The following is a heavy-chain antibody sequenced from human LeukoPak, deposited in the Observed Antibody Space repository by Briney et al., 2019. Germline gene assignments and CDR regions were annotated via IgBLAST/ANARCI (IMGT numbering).Heavy chain of an antibody. Sequence: EGSLRLSCVVSGFPFSNSWMYWVRQAPGEGREGVANIKKDGSGISYVDSVKGRFIISRDNTRNSLYLQMNSLTVEDTAVYFCAGGNATDVWGKGTAVTVSS. CDR3: AGGNATDV. J-gene: IGHJ6*04. V-gene: IGHV3-7*03. CDR2: IKKDGSGI. CDR1: GFPFSNSW.